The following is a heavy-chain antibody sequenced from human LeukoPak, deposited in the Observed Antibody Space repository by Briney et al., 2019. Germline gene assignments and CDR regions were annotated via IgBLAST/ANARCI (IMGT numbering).Heavy chain of an antibody. J-gene: IGHJ6*02. CDR3: AKGITRSSGYSHYYYGMDV. CDR1: GFTFDDYA. D-gene: IGHD3-22*01. CDR2: ISWNSGSI. Sequence: GRSLRLSCAASGFTFDDYAMHWVRQAPGKGLEWVSGISWNSGSIGYADSVKGRFTISRDNAKNSLYLQMNSLRAEDTALYYCAKGITRSSGYSHYYYGMDVWGQGTTVTVSS. V-gene: IGHV3-9*01.